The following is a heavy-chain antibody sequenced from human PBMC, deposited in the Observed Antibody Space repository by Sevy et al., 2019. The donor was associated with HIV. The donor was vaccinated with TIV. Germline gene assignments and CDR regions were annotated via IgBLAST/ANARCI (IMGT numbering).Heavy chain of an antibody. Sequence: ASVKVSCKASGYTFTNYGITWVRQAPGQGLEWMGWISTYNGNTNYAQSLQGRVAMTTDTSTSTAYLELRTLRSDDTAVYYCARRGSSSRYGEDYWGQGTLVTVSS. D-gene: IGHD2-2*01. V-gene: IGHV1-18*01. J-gene: IGHJ4*02. CDR3: ARRGSSSRYGEDY. CDR1: GYTFTNYG. CDR2: ISTYNGNT.